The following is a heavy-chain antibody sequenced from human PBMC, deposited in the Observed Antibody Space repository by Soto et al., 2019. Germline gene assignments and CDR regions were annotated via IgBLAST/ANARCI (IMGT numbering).Heavy chain of an antibody. CDR3: LKGVLWLDNYTTQYYYFDY. CDR1: GFTFSSYG. J-gene: IGHJ4*02. V-gene: IGHV3-30*18. D-gene: IGHD6-19*01. CDR2: ISYDGSNK. Sequence: GALRLSCAASGFTFSSYGMHWVRQAPGKGLEWVAVISYDGSNKYYADSVKGRFTISRDNSKNTLYLQMNSLRAEDTAVYYCLKGVLWLDNYTTQYYYFDYWGQGTLVTVSS.